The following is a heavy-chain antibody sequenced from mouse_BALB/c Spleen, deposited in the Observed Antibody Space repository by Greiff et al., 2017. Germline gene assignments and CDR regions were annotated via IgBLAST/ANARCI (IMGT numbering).Heavy chain of an antibody. CDR3: AYGNYVGGAMDY. CDR2: ISDGGSYT. V-gene: IGHV5-4*02. CDR1: GFTFSDYY. D-gene: IGHD2-1*01. J-gene: IGHJ4*01. Sequence: EVKLMESGGGLVKPGGSLKLSCAASGFTFSDYYMYWVRQTPEKRLEWVATISDGGSYTYYPDSVKGRFTISRDNAKNNLYLQMSSVKAEDTAMYYCAYGNYVGGAMDYWGQGTSVTVSS.